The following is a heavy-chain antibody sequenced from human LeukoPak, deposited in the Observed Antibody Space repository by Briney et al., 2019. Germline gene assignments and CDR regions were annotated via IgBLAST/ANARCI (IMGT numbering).Heavy chain of an antibody. D-gene: IGHD2-15*01. CDR3: ARGRRHCSGGSCYPPGTYYMDV. CDR2: INHSGST. Sequence: SETLSLTCAVYGGSFSGYYWSWFRQPPGKGLEWIGEINHSGSTNYNPSLKSRVTISVDTSKNQFSLKLSSVTAADTAVYYCARGRRHCSGGSCYPPGTYYMDVWGKGTTVTVSS. V-gene: IGHV4-34*01. J-gene: IGHJ6*03. CDR1: GGSFSGYY.